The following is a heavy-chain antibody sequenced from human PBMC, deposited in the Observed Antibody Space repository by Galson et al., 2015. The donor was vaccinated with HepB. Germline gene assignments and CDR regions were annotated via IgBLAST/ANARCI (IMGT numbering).Heavy chain of an antibody. CDR3: ARVDSSGWYWVGKFDY. V-gene: IGHV3-48*04. CDR1: GFTFSSYS. CDR2: ISSSSSTI. Sequence: SLRLSCAASGFTFSSYSMNWVRQAPGKGLEWVSYISSSSSTIYYADSVKGRFTISRDNAKNSLYLQMNSLRAEDTAVYYCARVDSSGWYWVGKFDYWGQGTLVTVSS. D-gene: IGHD6-19*01. J-gene: IGHJ4*02.